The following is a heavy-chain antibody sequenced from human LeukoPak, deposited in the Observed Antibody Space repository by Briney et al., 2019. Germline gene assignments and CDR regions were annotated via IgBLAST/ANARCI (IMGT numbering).Heavy chain of an antibody. J-gene: IGHJ4*02. CDR1: GYSISSNYF. CDR2: IYYSGTT. D-gene: IGHD7-27*01. Sequence: PSETLSLTCTVSGYSISSNYFWTWIRQPPGKGLEWIGHIYYSGTTYSNPSLKSRVTISVDNSNNQFSLKLTSVTAADTALYYCARSTGDPFSLRVDNWGQGTLVTVSS. CDR3: ARSTGDPFSLRVDN. V-gene: IGHV4-38-2*02.